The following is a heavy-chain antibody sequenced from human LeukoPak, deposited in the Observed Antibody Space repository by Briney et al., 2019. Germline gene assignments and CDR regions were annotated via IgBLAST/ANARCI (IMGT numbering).Heavy chain of an antibody. CDR3: ARGERSRYQLLLGGRVYYMDV. Sequence: GASVKVSFKASGYTFSSYDINWVRQAPGQGLEWMGWMNPNSGNTGYTQKFQGRVTITLNTSISTAYMELSSLRSDDTAIYYCARGERSRYQLLLGGRVYYMDVWGEGTTVTVSS. CDR2: MNPNSGNT. CDR1: GYTFSSYD. D-gene: IGHD2-2*01. V-gene: IGHV1-8*03. J-gene: IGHJ6*03.